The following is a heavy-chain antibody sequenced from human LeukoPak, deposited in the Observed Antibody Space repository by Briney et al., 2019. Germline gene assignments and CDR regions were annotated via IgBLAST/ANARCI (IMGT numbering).Heavy chain of an antibody. V-gene: IGHV3-21*01. D-gene: IGHD3-22*01. CDR3: ARVPQGYYDNNYMDV. Sequence: GGSLRLSCAASGFTFSSYSMNWVRQAPGKGLEWVSSISSSSSYIYYADSVKGRFTISRDNAKNSLYLQMNSLRAEDTAVYYCARVPQGYYDNNYMDVWGKGTTVTISS. CDR2: ISSSSSYI. CDR1: GFTFSSYS. J-gene: IGHJ6*03.